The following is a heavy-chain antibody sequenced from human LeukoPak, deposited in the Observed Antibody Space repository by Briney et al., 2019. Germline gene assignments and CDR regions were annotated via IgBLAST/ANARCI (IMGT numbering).Heavy chain of an antibody. CDR1: GFTLSRYW. CDR3: TRDLSGADDY. D-gene: IGHD7-27*01. V-gene: IGHV3-74*01. Sequence: GGSLRLSCAASGFTLSRYWMHWVRQAPGKGLLWVSRINEDGSVIDYADSVKGRFTISRDNAKNTLYLQMSSLTAEDTATYYCTRDLSGADDYWGQGTLVTVSS. CDR2: INEDGSVI. J-gene: IGHJ4*02.